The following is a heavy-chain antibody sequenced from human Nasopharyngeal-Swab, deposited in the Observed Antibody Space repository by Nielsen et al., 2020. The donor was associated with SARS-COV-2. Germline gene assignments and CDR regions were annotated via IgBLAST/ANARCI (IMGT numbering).Heavy chain of an antibody. CDR3: ATAANYDILTGYYSYYYMDV. J-gene: IGHJ6*03. CDR2: IYYSGST. Sequence: WIRQPPGKGLEWIGYIYYSGSTNYNPSLKSRVTISVDTSKNRFSLKLSSVTAADTAVYYCATAANYDILTGYYSYYYMDVWGKGTTVTVSS. V-gene: IGHV4-59*01. D-gene: IGHD3-9*01.